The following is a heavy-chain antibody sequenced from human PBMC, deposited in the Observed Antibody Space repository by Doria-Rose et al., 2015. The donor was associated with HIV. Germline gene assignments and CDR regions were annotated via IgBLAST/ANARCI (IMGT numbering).Heavy chain of an antibody. J-gene: IGHJ4*02. CDR1: GFTFSSHR. Sequence: VQLVQSGGGLVRPGGSLRLSCATSGFTFSSHRINWVRQAPGKGLEWVYCISSTSAYIYYADSVSGRVTISRDNARNSLYLQMDSLRAEDSAIYYCATGVTLDYWGQGTLVTVSS. D-gene: IGHD3-10*01. CDR2: ISSTSAYI. CDR3: ATGVTLDY. V-gene: IGHV3-21*01.